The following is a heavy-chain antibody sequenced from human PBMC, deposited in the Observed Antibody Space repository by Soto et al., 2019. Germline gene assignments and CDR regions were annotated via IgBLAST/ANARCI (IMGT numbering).Heavy chain of an antibody. V-gene: IGHV4-30-2*01. CDR1: GGSISSGGYS. CDR3: ARGAPVVNDY. CDR2: IYHSGST. Sequence: QLQLQESGSGRLKPSQTLSLTCAVSGGSISSGGYSWSWIRQPPGKGLEWIGYIYHSGSTYYNPSLKSRVTISVDRSKNQFSLKLSSVTAADTAVYYCARGAPVVNDYWGQGTLVTVSS. J-gene: IGHJ4*02. D-gene: IGHD3-22*01.